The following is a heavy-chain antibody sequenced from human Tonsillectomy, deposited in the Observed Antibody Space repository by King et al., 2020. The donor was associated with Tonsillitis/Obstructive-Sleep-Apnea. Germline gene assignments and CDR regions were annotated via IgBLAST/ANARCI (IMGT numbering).Heavy chain of an antibody. CDR2: IVVGSGNT. J-gene: IGHJ5*02. CDR3: AADIVATFKNWFDP. Sequence: QLVQSGPEVKKPGPSVKVFCKASGFTFTSSAVQWVRQARGQRLEWIGWIVVGSGNTNYAQKFQERVTITRDMSTSTAYMELSSLRSEDTAVYYCAADIVATFKNWFDPWGQGTLVTVSS. D-gene: IGHD5-12*01. V-gene: IGHV1-58*01. CDR1: GFTFTSSA.